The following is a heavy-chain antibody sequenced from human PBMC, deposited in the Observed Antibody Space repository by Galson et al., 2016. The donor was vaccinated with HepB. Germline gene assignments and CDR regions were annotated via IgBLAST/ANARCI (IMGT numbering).Heavy chain of an antibody. J-gene: IGHJ4*02. D-gene: IGHD1-26*01. V-gene: IGHV4-39*01. Sequence: SETLSLTCTVSRGSVTNTNSYWGWIRQSPGKGLEWIGSIYYSGFTYYNKSLKSRVTISIATSENQFPLNLGSVTAADTAVYYCARHPLVETVDYFDYWGQGALVTVSS. CDR1: RGSVTNTNSY. CDR2: IYYSGFT. CDR3: ARHPLVETVDYFDY.